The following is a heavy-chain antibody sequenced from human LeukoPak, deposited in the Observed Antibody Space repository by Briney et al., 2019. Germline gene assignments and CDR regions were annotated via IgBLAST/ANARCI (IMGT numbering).Heavy chain of an antibody. CDR3: ARDRYYYDSSGYYLYYYYYYGMDD. Sequence: GGSLRHSCAASGFTFSDYYMSWIRQAPGKGLEWVSYISSSGSTIYYADSVKGRFTISRDNAKNSLYLQMNSLRAEDTAVYYCARDRYYYDSSGYYLYYYYYYGMDDWGQGTTVTVSS. V-gene: IGHV3-11*01. J-gene: IGHJ6*02. CDR2: ISSSGSTI. D-gene: IGHD3-22*01. CDR1: GFTFSDYY.